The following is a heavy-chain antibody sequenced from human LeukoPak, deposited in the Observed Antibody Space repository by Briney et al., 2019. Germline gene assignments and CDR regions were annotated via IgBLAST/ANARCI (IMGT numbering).Heavy chain of an antibody. J-gene: IGHJ4*02. CDR3: ARGAAMGY. D-gene: IGHD5-18*01. Sequence: PSETLSLTCTVSGGSISSYYWSWIRQPPGKGLEWIGYIYYSGSTNYNPSLKRRVTISVDTSKNQFSLKLSSVTAADTAVYYCARGAAMGYWGQGTLVTVSS. CDR1: GGSISSYY. V-gene: IGHV4-59*01. CDR2: IYYSGST.